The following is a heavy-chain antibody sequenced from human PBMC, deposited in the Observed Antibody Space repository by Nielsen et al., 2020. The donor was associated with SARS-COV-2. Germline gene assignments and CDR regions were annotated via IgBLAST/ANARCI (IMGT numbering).Heavy chain of an antibody. CDR1: GGTISDDA. J-gene: IGHJ4*02. CDR3: ARDSSGTYRRVDY. Sequence: SVKVSCKASGGTISDDAINWVRQAPGQGLEWMGGIIPMLGPANHAQKFQGRVTITADMSTSTVYMELSSLRSDDTAVYYCARDSSGTYRRVDYWGQGTLVTVSS. CDR2: IIPMLGPA. V-gene: IGHV1-69*06. D-gene: IGHD3-22*01.